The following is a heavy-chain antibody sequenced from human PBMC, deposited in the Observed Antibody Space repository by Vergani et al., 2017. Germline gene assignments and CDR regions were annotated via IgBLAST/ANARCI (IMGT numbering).Heavy chain of an antibody. V-gene: IGHV1-18*04. CDR3: ARDTVYYDSSGYYYGWFDP. Sequence: QVQLVQSGAEVKKPGASVKVSCKASGYTFTSYGISWVRQAPGQGLEWMGWISAYNGNTNYAQKLQGRVTMTTDTSTSTAYMELRSLRSDDTAVYYCARDTVYYDSSGYYYGWFDPWGQGTLVTVSS. CDR2: ISAYNGNT. CDR1: GYTFTSYG. J-gene: IGHJ5*02. D-gene: IGHD3-22*01.